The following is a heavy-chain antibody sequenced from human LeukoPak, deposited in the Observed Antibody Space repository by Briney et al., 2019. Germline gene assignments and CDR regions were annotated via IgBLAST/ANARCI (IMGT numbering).Heavy chain of an antibody. CDR3: AGYSSGWYPSAFDI. D-gene: IGHD6-19*01. Sequence: GASVKVSCKASGGTFSSYAISWVRQAPGQGLEWMGRIIPILGIANYAQKFQGRVTITADKSTSTAYMELSSLRSEDTAVYYCAGYSSGWYPSAFDIWGQGTMVTVSS. J-gene: IGHJ3*02. V-gene: IGHV1-69*04. CDR2: IIPILGIA. CDR1: GGTFSSYA.